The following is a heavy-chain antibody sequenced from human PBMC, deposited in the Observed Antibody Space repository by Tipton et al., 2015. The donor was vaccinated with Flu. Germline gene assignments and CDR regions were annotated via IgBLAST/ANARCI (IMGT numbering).Heavy chain of an antibody. D-gene: IGHD2-2*01. J-gene: IGHJ4*02. CDR3: ARGRGYCSTTTWLLPFDF. CDR1: GFTVSSNY. Sequence: VQLVQSGGGLIQRGGSLRLSCAVSGFTVSSNYMTWVRQAPGKGLEWVSVIYSGGSTYYAGSVRGRFTISRDNSKNTLYLQMNSLRVDDTAVYYCARGRGYCSTTTWLLPFDFWGQGTLVTVSS. V-gene: IGHV3-53*01. CDR2: IYSGGST.